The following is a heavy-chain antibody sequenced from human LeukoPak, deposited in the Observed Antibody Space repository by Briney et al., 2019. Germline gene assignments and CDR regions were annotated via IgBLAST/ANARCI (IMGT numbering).Heavy chain of an antibody. J-gene: IGHJ2*01. V-gene: IGHV4-59*01. CDR2: IYYSGST. CDR1: GGSISSYY. D-gene: IGHD3-22*01. CDR3: ARSNYYDSSGSIWYFDL. Sequence: SETLSLTCTVSGGSISSYYWSWVRQPPGKGLEWIGYIYYSGSTNYNPSLKSRVTISVDTSKNQFSLKLSFVTAADTAVYYCARSNYYDSSGSIWYFDLWGRGTLVTVSS.